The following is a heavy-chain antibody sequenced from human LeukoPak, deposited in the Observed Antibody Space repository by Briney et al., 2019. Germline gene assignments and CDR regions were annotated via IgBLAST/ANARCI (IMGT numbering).Heavy chain of an antibody. CDR1: GFTFSSYG. CDR2: IRYDGSNK. J-gene: IGHJ4*02. D-gene: IGHD6-6*01. Sequence: PGGSLRLSCAASGFTFSSYGMHWVRQAPGKGLEWVAFIRYDGSNKYYADSVKGRFTISRDNSKNTLYLQMNSLRAEDTAVYYCAKDLVSIAARPDPIEDYWGQGTLVTVSS. CDR3: AKDLVSIAARPDPIEDY. V-gene: IGHV3-30*02.